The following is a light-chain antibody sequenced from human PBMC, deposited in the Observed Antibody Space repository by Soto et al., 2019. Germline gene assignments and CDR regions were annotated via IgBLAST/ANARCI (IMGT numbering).Light chain of an antibody. V-gene: IGKV1-39*01. J-gene: IGKJ1*01. CDR2: ATS. CDR1: QSISKY. Sequence: DIQMTQSPSSLSASVGDRVTITCRASQSISKYLSWFQQKPGKAPKLLIYATSSLQSGVPSRFSGSGSVTDFTLTISSLQPEDFATYYCQQSDSTPPWTFGQGTKVDIK. CDR3: QQSDSTPPWT.